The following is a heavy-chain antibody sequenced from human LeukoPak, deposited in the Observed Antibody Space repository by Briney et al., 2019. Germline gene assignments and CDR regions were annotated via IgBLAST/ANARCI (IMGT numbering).Heavy chain of an antibody. D-gene: IGHD2-15*01. J-gene: IGHJ4*02. Sequence: GGSLRLSCAASGFTFSSSAMSWVRQAPGKGLEWVSAISNNGGYAYYADSVQGRFTISRDNSKSTLCLQMNSLRAEDTAVYYCAKQLGYCSDGSCYFPYWGQGALVTVSS. V-gene: IGHV3-23*01. CDR1: GFTFSSSA. CDR3: AKQLGYCSDGSCYFPY. CDR2: ISNNGGYA.